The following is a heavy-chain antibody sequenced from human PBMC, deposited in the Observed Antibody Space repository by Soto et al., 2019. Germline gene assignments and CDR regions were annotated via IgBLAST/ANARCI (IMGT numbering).Heavy chain of an antibody. CDR3: ARHSEYGYYPGSLDY. J-gene: IGHJ4*02. CDR1: GGSISSSSYY. D-gene: IGHD3-3*01. CDR2: IYYSGST. V-gene: IGHV4-39*01. Sequence: SETLSLTCTVSGGSISSSSYYWGWICQPPGKGLEWIGSIYYSGSTYYNPSLKSRVTISVDTSKNQFSLKLSSVTAADTVFYYCARHSEYGYYPGSLDYWGQETLVTVSS.